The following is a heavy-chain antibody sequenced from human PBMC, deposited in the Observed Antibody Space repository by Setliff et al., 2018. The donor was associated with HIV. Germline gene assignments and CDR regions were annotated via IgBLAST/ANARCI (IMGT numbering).Heavy chain of an antibody. J-gene: IGHJ4*02. D-gene: IGHD3-3*01. CDR2: VYFSGST. CDR3: ARSQPDTIFGVVVFAS. CDR1: GDSITSGTYY. V-gene: IGHV4-39*01. Sequence: SETLSLTCTVSGDSITSGTYYWGWVRQPPGRGLEWIGSVYFSGSTYYNPSLKSRVTISVDTSKNQLSLKLTSMTAADTAVYYCARSQPDTIFGVVVFASWGQGTLVTVSS.